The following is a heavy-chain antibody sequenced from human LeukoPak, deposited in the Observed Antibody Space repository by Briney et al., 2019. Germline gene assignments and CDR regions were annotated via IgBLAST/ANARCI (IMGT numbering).Heavy chain of an antibody. CDR1: NGSISSSSYY. D-gene: IGHD6-19*01. CDR2: VYYTGNT. V-gene: IGHV4-39*01. Sequence: PSETLSLTCTVSNGSISSSSYYWGWIRQPPGKGLEWIGTVYYTGNTYYNPSLKSRVAISVDTSKNQFSLQLTSMTAADTAVYYCARLRAMAGHRGGFDFWGRGTMVTVSS. CDR3: ARLRAMAGHRGGFDF. J-gene: IGHJ3*01.